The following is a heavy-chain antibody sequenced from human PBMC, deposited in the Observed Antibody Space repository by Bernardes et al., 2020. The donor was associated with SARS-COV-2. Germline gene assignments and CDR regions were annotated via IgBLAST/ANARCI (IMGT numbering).Heavy chain of an antibody. Sequence: GGSLRLSCAASGFTFSNFALSWVRQAPGMGLEWVSTISLGGGHRYFADSVKGRFTISRDNSKNKLYLQMNSLRVEETAVYYCAKDWSKTGYYYDMDVWGPGTTVTVSS. CDR1: GFTFSNFA. D-gene: IGHD7-27*01. CDR2: ISLGGGHR. CDR3: AKDWSKTGYYYDMDV. V-gene: IGHV3-23*01. J-gene: IGHJ6*02.